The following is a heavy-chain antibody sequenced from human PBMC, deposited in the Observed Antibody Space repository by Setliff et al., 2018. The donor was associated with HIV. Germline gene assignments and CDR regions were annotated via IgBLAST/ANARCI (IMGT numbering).Heavy chain of an antibody. CDR1: GGSISTSRYN. V-gene: IGHV4-39*01. D-gene: IGHD3-10*01. Sequence: PSETLSLTCTVSGGSISTSRYNWGWIRQPPGKGLEWIGSINYRGNTYYNPSLKSRAAISVDTSKNQISLMLSSVTAADTAVYYCASLDGSESPYIYYYYMDVWGKGTAVTVSS. CDR2: INYRGNT. J-gene: IGHJ6*03. CDR3: ASLDGSESPYIYYYYMDV.